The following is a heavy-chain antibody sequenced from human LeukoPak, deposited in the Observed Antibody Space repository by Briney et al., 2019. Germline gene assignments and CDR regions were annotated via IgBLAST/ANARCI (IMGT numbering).Heavy chain of an antibody. CDR1: GFTFSSYG. V-gene: IGHV3-30*18. D-gene: IGHD4-17*01. CDR2: ISYDGSNK. CDR3: AKGSQSHYGDLDY. J-gene: IGHJ4*02. Sequence: GRSLRLSCAASGFTFSSYGMHWVRQAPGKGLEWVAVISYDGSNKYYADSVKGRFTISRDNSKNTLYLQMNSLRAEDTAVYYCAKGSQSHYGDLDYWGQGTLVTVSS.